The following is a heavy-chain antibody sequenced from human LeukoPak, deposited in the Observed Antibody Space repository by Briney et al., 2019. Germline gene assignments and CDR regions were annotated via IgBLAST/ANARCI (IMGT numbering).Heavy chain of an antibody. CDR2: INPNSGGT. V-gene: IGHV1-2*02. CDR1: GYTFTDYY. CDR3: ARSGGIAVAGANRNYYYGMDV. J-gene: IGHJ6*02. Sequence: GASVKVSCKASGYTFTDYYMHWVRQAPGQGLGWVGWINPNSGGTKYAQKVQGRVTMTRDTSINTAYMELRRLRSDDTAVYYCARSGGIAVAGANRNYYYGMDVWGQGTTVTVSS. D-gene: IGHD6-19*01.